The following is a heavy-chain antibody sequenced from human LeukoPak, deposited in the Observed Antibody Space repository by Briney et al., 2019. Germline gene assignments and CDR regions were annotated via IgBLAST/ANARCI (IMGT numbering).Heavy chain of an antibody. Sequence: GASVKVSCKASGYSFRKYDISWVRQAPGQGLEWMGWTSVHSGNPKYAQKFQGRVTMTTDTSTSTHYMELRSLRSDDTAVYYCARDVGAVAGYNFDYWGQGTLVAVSS. CDR3: ARDVGAVAGYNFDY. V-gene: IGHV1-18*01. CDR1: GYSFRKYD. D-gene: IGHD6-19*01. CDR2: TSVHSGNP. J-gene: IGHJ4*02.